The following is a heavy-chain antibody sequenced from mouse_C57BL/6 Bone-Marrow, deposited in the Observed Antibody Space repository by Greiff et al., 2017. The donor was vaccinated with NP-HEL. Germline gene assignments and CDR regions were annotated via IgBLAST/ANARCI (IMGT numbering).Heavy chain of an antibody. Sequence: EVKLVESGPGLVKPSQSLSLTCSVTGYSITSGYYWNWIRQFPGNKLEWMGYISYDGSNNYNPSLKNRISITRDTSKNQFFLKLNSVTTEDTATYYCARDYGSSYWGQGTTLTVSS. J-gene: IGHJ2*01. CDR1: GYSITSGYY. D-gene: IGHD1-1*01. CDR3: ARDYGSSY. V-gene: IGHV3-6*01. CDR2: ISYDGSN.